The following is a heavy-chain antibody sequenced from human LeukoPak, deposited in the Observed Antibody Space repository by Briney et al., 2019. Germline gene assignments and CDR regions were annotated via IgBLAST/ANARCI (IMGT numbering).Heavy chain of an antibody. Sequence: GGSLRLSCAASGFTFSSYAMSWVRQAPGKGLEWVSAISGSGGSTYYADSVKGRFTISRDNSKNTLYLQMNSLRAEDTAVYYCAKDYDFWSGYYDYFDYWGXGTLVTVSS. CDR1: GFTFSSYA. CDR3: AKDYDFWSGYYDYFDY. D-gene: IGHD3-3*01. CDR2: ISGSGGST. V-gene: IGHV3-23*01. J-gene: IGHJ4*01.